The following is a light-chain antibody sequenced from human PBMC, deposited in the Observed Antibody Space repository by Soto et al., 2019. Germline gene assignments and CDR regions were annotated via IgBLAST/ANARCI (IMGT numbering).Light chain of an antibody. Sequence: EIVLTQSPSTLSLSPVERATVSCSASQSVSTYLAWYQQKPGQAPRLLISDASNRATGIPARFSGSGSGTDFTLTISSLEPEDFAVYYCQQRSNWPPFTFGQGTRLEIK. CDR2: DAS. CDR3: QQRSNWPPFT. J-gene: IGKJ5*01. CDR1: QSVSTY. V-gene: IGKV3-11*01.